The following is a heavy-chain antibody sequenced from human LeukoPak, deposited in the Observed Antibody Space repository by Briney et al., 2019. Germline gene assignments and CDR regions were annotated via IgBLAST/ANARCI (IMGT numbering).Heavy chain of an antibody. CDR2: IIPIFGTV. Sequence: SVRVSCKASGGTFSSYAISWVRQALGQGLEWMGGIIPIFGTVNYAQKFQGRVTITADESTSTAYMELSSLRSQDTAVYYCARIFGSSSSFDYWGQGTLVTVSS. CDR3: ARIFGSSSSFDY. V-gene: IGHV1-69*13. D-gene: IGHD6-6*01. J-gene: IGHJ4*02. CDR1: GGTFSSYA.